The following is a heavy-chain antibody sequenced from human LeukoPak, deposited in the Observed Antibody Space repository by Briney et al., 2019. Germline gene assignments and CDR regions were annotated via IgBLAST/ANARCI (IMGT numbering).Heavy chain of an antibody. V-gene: IGHV1-69*06. CDR1: GGTFSSYA. CDR2: IIPIFGTA. Sequence: SVRVSCKASGGTFSSYAISWVRQAPGQGLEWMGGIIPIFGTANYAQKFQGRVTITADKSTSTAYMELSSLRSEDTAVYYCARSNGAVYFDYWGQGTLVTVSS. CDR3: ARSNGAVYFDY. D-gene: IGHD3-10*01. J-gene: IGHJ4*02.